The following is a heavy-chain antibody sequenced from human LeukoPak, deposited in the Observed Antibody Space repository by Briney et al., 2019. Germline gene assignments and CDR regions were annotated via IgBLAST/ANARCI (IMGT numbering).Heavy chain of an antibody. CDR2: IKQDGSEK. CDR1: GFTFSSYW. V-gene: IGHV3-7*01. CDR3: ARGYGDHPYPEVTLDQ. J-gene: IGHJ4*02. Sequence: PGGSLRLSCAASGFTFSSYWMSWVRQAPGQGLEWLANIKQDGSEKYYVDSVKGRFTISRDNAKNSLYLQMNSLRAEDTAVYYCARGYGDHPYPEVTLDQWGQGTLVTVSS. D-gene: IGHD2-21*01.